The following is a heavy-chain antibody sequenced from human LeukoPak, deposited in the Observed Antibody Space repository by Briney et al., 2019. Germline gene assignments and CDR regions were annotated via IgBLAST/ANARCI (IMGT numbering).Heavy chain of an antibody. V-gene: IGHV3-23*01. CDR3: AKDPYSSSWYNWFDP. Sequence: PGGSLRLSCAASGFTFSSYAMSWVRQAPGKGLEWVSAISGSGGSTYYADSVKGRFTISRDNSKNTPYLQMNSLRAEDTAVYYCAKDPYSSSWYNWFDPWGQGTLVTVPS. D-gene: IGHD6-13*01. CDR1: GFTFSSYA. CDR2: ISGSGGST. J-gene: IGHJ5*02.